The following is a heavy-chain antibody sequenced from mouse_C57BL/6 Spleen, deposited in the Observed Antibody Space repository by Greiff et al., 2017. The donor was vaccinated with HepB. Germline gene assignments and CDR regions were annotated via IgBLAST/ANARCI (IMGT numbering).Heavy chain of an antibody. CDR3: ARSAHWDYAIDY. D-gene: IGHD4-1*01. J-gene: IGHJ4*01. V-gene: IGHV1-26*01. CDR1: GYTFTDYY. Sequence: VQLQQSGPELVKPGASVKISCKASGYTFTDYYMNWVKQSHGQSLEWIGDINPNNGGTSYNQKFKGKATLTVDKSSSTAYMELRSLTSEDSAVYYCARSAHWDYAIDYWRQGTSVTVSS. CDR2: INPNNGGT.